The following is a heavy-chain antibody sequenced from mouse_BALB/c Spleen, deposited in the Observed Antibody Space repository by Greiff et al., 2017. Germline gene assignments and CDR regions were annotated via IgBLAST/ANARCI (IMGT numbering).Heavy chain of an antibody. CDR3: ARETGRDFRYFDV. D-gene: IGHD4-1*01. V-gene: IGHV5-6*01. CDR2: ISSGGSYT. CDR1: GFTFSSYG. Sequence: EVKVVESGGDLVKPGGSLKLSCAASGFTFSSYGMSWVRQTPDKRLEWVATISSGGSYTYYPDSVKGRFTISRDNAKNTLYLQMSSLKSEDTAMYYCARETGRDFRYFDVWGAGTTVTVSS. J-gene: IGHJ1*01.